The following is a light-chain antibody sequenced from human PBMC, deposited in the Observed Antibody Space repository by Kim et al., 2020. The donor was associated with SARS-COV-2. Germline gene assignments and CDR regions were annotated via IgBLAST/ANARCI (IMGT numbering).Light chain of an antibody. V-gene: IGKV1-27*01. CDR3: QKYNSAPRT. Sequence: ASVGDRVTITCRASQGIRNYLAWYQQRPGKVPQLLIYGATTLQSGVPSRFSGSGSGTDFTLTIRSLQLEDVATYYCQKYNSAPRTFGQGTKVDIK. CDR1: QGIRNY. J-gene: IGKJ1*01. CDR2: GAT.